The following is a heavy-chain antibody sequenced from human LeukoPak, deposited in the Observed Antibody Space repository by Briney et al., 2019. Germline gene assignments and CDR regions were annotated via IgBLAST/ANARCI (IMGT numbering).Heavy chain of an antibody. J-gene: IGHJ4*02. CDR2: ISYDGSNK. CDR1: GFTFSSYA. D-gene: IGHD2-2*01. V-gene: IGHV3-30-3*01. Sequence: GGSQRLSCAASGFTFSSYAMHWVRQAPGKGLEWVAVISYDGSNKYYADSVKGRFTISRDNSKNTLYLQMNSLRAEDTAVYYCATPKNYYCSSTSCPTYFDYWGQGTLVTVSS. CDR3: ATPKNYYCSSTSCPTYFDY.